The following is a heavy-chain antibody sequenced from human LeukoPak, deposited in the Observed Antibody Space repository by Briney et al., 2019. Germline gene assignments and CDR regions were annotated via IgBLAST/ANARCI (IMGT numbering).Heavy chain of an antibody. D-gene: IGHD2-15*01. V-gene: IGHV1-69*06. Sequence: SVKASCKASGGTFSSYAISWVRQAPGQGLEWMGGIIPIFGTANYAQKFQGRVTITADKSTSTAYMELSSLRSEDTAVYYCAREARVAATHYWFDPWGQGTLVTVSS. CDR1: GGTFSSYA. J-gene: IGHJ5*02. CDR3: AREARVAATHYWFDP. CDR2: IIPIFGTA.